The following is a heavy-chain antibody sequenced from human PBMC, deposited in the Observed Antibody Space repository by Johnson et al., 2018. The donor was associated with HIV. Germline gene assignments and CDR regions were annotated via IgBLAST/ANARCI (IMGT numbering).Heavy chain of an antibody. V-gene: IGHV3-30-3*01. J-gene: IGHJ3*02. D-gene: IGHD3-22*01. CDR3: ARAEYDSSGYMVGDAFDI. CDR1: GFTFSNYA. CDR2: ISYDGSNK. Sequence: QVQLMESGGGVVQPGRSLRLSCAASGFTFSNYAIHWVRQAPGKGLEWVAVISYDGSNKYYADSVKGRFTISRDNSKNTLYLQMNSLRAEDTAVYYCARAEYDSSGYMVGDAFDIWGQGTMVTVSS.